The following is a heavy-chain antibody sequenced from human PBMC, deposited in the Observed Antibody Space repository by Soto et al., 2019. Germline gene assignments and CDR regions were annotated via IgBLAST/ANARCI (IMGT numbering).Heavy chain of an antibody. D-gene: IGHD2-2*01. CDR2: ISDTGSSH. CDR3: AKDRGGDCPDNSCYCGADY. J-gene: IGHJ4*02. CDR1: GFTFSSYG. V-gene: IGHV3-30*18. Sequence: GGSLRLSCVGSGFTFSSYGMHWVRQAPGKGLECVAVISDTGSSHYYAASVEGRFTISRENSKNTLSLHMDRLRVEDTAVYYCAKDRGGDCPDNSCYCGADYWGQGTPVTVSS.